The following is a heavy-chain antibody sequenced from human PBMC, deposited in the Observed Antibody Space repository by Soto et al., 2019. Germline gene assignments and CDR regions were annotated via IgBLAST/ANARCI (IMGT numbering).Heavy chain of an antibody. CDR2: IYSGGST. V-gene: IGHV3-53*04. CDR1: GFTVSSNY. J-gene: IGHJ3*02. Sequence: GGSLRLSCAASGFTVSSNYMSWVRQAPGKGLEWVSVIYSGGSTYYADSVKGRFTISRHNSKNTLYPQMNSLRAEDTAVYYCARDRPRYCSGGSCYSDAFDIWGQGTMVTVSS. D-gene: IGHD2-15*01. CDR3: ARDRPRYCSGGSCYSDAFDI.